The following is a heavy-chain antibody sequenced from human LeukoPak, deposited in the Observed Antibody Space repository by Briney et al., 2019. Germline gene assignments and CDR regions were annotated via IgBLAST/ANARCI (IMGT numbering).Heavy chain of an antibody. CDR2: INPSGGST. Sequence: ASVKVSCKASGYTFTSYYMHWVRQAPGQGLEWMGIINPSGGSTSYAQKFQGRVTMTRDTSISTAYMELSRLRSDDTAVYYCARVGGDFWSGIDYWGQGTLVTVSS. CDR3: ARVGGDFWSGIDY. V-gene: IGHV1-46*01. CDR1: GYTFTSYY. J-gene: IGHJ4*02. D-gene: IGHD3-3*01.